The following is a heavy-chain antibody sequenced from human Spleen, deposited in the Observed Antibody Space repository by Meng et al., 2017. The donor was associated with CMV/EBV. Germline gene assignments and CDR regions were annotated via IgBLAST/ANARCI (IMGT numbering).Heavy chain of an antibody. D-gene: IGHD6-6*01. Sequence: ASVKVSCKASGYTFTGYYMHWVRQAPGQGLEWMGFINPSGGSANYAQKFQGRVTMTRDTSTSTVYMELSSLRSEDTAVYYCARDRQRYSSSLAGAYWGQGTLVTVSS. CDR2: INPSGGSA. CDR3: ARDRQRYSSSLAGAY. CDR1: GYTFTGYY. J-gene: IGHJ4*02. V-gene: IGHV1-46*01.